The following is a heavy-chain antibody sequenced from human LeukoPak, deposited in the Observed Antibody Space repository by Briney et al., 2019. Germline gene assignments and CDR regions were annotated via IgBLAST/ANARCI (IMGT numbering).Heavy chain of an antibody. CDR1: GFTLSSYG. Sequence: GGSLRLSCAASGFTLSSYGMTWVRQAPGKGLEWVAVISYDGSNEYYADSVKGRFTISRDNSKNTLYLQMNSLRPEDTAVYYCAKPREGSSSWYAAGWGQGTLVTVSS. CDR3: AKPREGSSSWYAAG. J-gene: IGHJ4*02. V-gene: IGHV3-30*18. CDR2: ISYDGSNE. D-gene: IGHD6-13*01.